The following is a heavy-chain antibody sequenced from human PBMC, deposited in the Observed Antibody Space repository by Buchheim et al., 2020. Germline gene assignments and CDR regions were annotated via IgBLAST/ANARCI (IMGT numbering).Heavy chain of an antibody. Sequence: QVQLQQWGAGLLKPSETLSLTCAVYGGSFSGYYWSWIRQPPGKGLEWIGEINHSGSTNYNPSLKSRVTISVDTSKNQFSLKLSSVTAADTAVYYCARGLGGRSIAARPDEGDYWGQGTL. CDR3: ARGLGGRSIAARPDEGDY. J-gene: IGHJ4*02. D-gene: IGHD6-6*01. CDR2: INHSGST. CDR1: GGSFSGYY. V-gene: IGHV4-34*01.